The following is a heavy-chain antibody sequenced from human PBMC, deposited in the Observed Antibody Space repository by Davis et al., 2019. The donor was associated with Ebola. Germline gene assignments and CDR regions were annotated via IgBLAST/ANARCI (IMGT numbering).Heavy chain of an antibody. CDR3: ARGSVVTFYGMDV. J-gene: IGHJ6*02. CDR2: INHSGST. Sequence: PSETLSLTCAVYGGSFSGYYWSWIRQPPGKGLEWIGEINHSGSTNYNPSLKSRVTISVDTSKNQFSLKLSSVTAADTAVYYCARGSVVTFYGMDVWGQGTTVTVSS. CDR1: GGSFSGYY. D-gene: IGHD2-21*02. V-gene: IGHV4-34*01.